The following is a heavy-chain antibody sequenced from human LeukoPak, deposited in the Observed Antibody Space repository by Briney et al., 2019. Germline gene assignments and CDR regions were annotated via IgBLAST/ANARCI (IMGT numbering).Heavy chain of an antibody. CDR1: GGSISSSSYY. D-gene: IGHD1-26*01. J-gene: IGHJ6*03. CDR3: ARDVVSRGSYLYYYYMDV. Sequence: SETPSLTCTVSGGSISSSSYYWGWIRQPPGKGLEWIGSIYYSGSTYYNPSLKSRVTISVDTSKNQFSLKLSSVTAADTAVYYCARDVVSRGSYLYYYYMDVWGKGTTVTVSS. V-gene: IGHV4-39*07. CDR2: IYYSGST.